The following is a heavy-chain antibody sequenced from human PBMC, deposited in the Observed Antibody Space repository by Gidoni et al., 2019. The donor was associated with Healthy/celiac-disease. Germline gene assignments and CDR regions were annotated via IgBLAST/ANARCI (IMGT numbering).Heavy chain of an antibody. J-gene: IGHJ4*02. Sequence: EVQLVESGGGLVMPGGSLRLSCAASGFTFSNAWMRWVRQAPGKGLEWVGRIKRKTDGGTTDYAAPVKGRFTISRDDSKNTLYLQMNSLKTEDTAVYYCTTELIAVAGTWVYWGQGTLVTVSS. CDR3: TTELIAVAGTWVY. CDR2: IKRKTDGGTT. CDR1: GFTFSNAW. V-gene: IGHV3-15*01. D-gene: IGHD6-19*01.